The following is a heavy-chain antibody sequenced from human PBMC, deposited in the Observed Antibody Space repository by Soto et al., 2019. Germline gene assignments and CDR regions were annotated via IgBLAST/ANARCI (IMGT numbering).Heavy chain of an antibody. CDR3: ARGNRGGSVSTASYYYSGWAV. CDR1: GFTLSSYA. CDR2: ISAGGDMT. J-gene: IGHJ6*02. D-gene: IGHD2-15*01. Sequence: DVQLLESGGHWVQPGGSLRLSCSASGFTLSSYAMSWVRQAPGKGLEWVSSISAGGDMTYNSDSVRGRFTISRDNSNNGLFLQMHNLRIEDTAIYYCARGNRGGSVSTASYYYSGWAVWGQGATVIVS. V-gene: IGHV3-23*01.